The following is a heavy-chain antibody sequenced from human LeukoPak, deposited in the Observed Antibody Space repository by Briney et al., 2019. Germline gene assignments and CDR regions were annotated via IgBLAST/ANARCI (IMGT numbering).Heavy chain of an antibody. V-gene: IGHV3-64D*06. Sequence: GGSLRLSCSASGFIFSTYTMYWVRQAPGKGLEFVSVINGDGRTTYYADSVKGRFTISRNNSKNTLYLQMNSLRAEDTAVYYCVGDQVDNVGWLTWGQGTRVTVSS. CDR1: GFIFSTYT. CDR3: VGDQVDNVGWLT. J-gene: IGHJ5*02. CDR2: INGDGRTT. D-gene: IGHD5-12*01.